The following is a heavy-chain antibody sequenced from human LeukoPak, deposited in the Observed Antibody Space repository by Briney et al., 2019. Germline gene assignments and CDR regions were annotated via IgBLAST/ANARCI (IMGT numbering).Heavy chain of an antibody. D-gene: IGHD6-13*01. CDR2: ISYDGSNK. CDR1: GFTFSSYG. J-gene: IGHJ4*02. Sequence: PGRSLRLFYAACGFTFSSYGMYWVRQARGKGLEWVALISYDGSNKYYADSVKGRFTVSRDNSKNTLYVQMNSLRAEDTAVYYCAKRSSSWTLDYWGQGTLVTVSS. V-gene: IGHV3-30*18. CDR3: AKRSSSWTLDY.